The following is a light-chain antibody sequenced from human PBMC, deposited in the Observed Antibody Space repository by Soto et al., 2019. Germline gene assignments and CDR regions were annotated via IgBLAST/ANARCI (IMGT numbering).Light chain of an antibody. CDR3: QQSYSIPWT. CDR2: AAS. CDR1: QSVSTY. J-gene: IGKJ1*01. Sequence: DIQMTQSPSSLSASVGDRVSITCRASQSVSTYLNWYQQKPGKAPKXXIHAASSLQSGVPSRFSGSGSGTDFTLIISSLQPEDFATYHCQQSYSIPWTSGQGTKVDIK. V-gene: IGKV1-39*01.